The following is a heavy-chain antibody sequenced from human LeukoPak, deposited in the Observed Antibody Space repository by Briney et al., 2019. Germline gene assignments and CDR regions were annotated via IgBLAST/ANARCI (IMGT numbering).Heavy chain of an antibody. CDR3: AGDAEQLVVSY. CDR1: GGSLSGYY. D-gene: IGHD6-6*01. V-gene: IGHV4-34*01. Sequence: SETLSLTCAVYGGSLSGYYWSWIRQPPGKGLEWIGEINHSGSTNYNPSLKSRVTISVDTSKNQFSLKLSSVTAADTAVYYCAGDAEQLVVSYWGQGTLVTVSS. J-gene: IGHJ4*02. CDR2: INHSGST.